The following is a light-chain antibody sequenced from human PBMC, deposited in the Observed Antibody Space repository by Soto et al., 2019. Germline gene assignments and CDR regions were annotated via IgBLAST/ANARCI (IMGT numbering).Light chain of an antibody. CDR3: AAWDDDLHVWL. J-gene: IGLJ2*01. CDR2: SSN. Sequence: QPVLTQPPSVSATPGQGVTLSCSGGDSNIGSTAVNWYQQVPGTAPKLLIYSSNQRPSGVPDRISGSKSGTSASLAISGLQSEDEADYYCAAWDDDLHVWLFGGGTKLTVL. V-gene: IGLV1-44*01. CDR1: DSNIGSTA.